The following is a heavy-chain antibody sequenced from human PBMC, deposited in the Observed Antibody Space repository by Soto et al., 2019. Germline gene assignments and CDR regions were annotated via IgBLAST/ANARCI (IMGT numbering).Heavy chain of an antibody. CDR2: IYWDDDK. CDR3: AHTPPRTLLRIAAGYNWFDP. D-gene: IGHD6-13*01. V-gene: IGHV2-5*02. CDR1: GFSLSTSGVG. J-gene: IGHJ5*02. Sequence: SGPTLVNPTQTLTLTCTFSGFSLSTSGVGVGWIRQPPGKALEWLALIYWDDDKRYSPSLKSRLTITKDTSKNQVVLTMTNMDPVDTATYYCAHTPPRTLLRIAAGYNWFDPWGQGTLVTVSS.